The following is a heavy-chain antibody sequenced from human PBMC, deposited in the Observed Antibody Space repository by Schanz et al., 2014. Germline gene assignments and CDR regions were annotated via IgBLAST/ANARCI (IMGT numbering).Heavy chain of an antibody. J-gene: IGHJ4*02. D-gene: IGHD5-18*01. CDR1: GFTFRSQG. CDR3: AREMDTAIGDY. CDR2: ISYDGNNK. V-gene: IGHV3-30*03. Sequence: QVQLVESGGGVVQPGRSLRLSCAASGFTFRSQGMHWVRQAPGKGLEWVALISYDGNNKFYTDSVKGRFTISRDNSRNTLYLEIDTLRPEDTAVYFCAREMDTAIGDYWGQGTLVTVSS.